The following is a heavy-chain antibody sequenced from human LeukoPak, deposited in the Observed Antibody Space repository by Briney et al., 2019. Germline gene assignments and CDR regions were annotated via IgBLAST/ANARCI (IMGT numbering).Heavy chain of an antibody. V-gene: IGHV4-59*01. CDR1: GGSISSYY. D-gene: IGHD2-21*02. CDR3: ARERRRKWVTASNDAFDI. Sequence: SETLSLTCTVSGGSISSYYWSWIRQPPGKGLEWIGYIYYSGSTNYNPSLKSRVTISVDTSKNQFSLKLSSVTAADTAVYYCARERRRKWVTASNDAFDIWGQGTMVTVSS. J-gene: IGHJ3*02. CDR2: IYYSGST.